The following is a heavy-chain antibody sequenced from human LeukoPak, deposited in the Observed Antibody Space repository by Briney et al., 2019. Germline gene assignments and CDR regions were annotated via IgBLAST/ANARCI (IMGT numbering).Heavy chain of an antibody. CDR1: GGSFSGYY. CDR3: ATLYCSRTSCYVDY. Sequence: SETLSLTCAVYGGSFSGYYWSWIRQPPGKGLEWIGEINHSGSTNYNPSLKSRVTVSVDTSKNQFSLKLSSVTAADTAMYYCATLYCSRTSCYVDYWGQGTLVTVSS. V-gene: IGHV4-34*01. J-gene: IGHJ4*02. CDR2: INHSGST. D-gene: IGHD2-2*01.